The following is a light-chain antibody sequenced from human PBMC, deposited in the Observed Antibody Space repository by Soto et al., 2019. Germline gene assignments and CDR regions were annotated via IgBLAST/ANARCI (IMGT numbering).Light chain of an antibody. CDR2: AAS. J-gene: IGKJ1*01. CDR3: QKYNSAPLT. CDR1: QGIKNF. Sequence: DIQMTQSPSSLSASVGDRVTITCRASQGIKNFLAWYQQKPGQVPKLLIYAASTLQSGVPSRFSGTGSGTDFTLTISSLQPEDVATYYCQKYNSAPLTFGQGTKVDIK. V-gene: IGKV1-27*01.